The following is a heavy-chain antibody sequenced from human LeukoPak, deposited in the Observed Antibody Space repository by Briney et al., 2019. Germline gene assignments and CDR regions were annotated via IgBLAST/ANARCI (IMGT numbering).Heavy chain of an antibody. CDR2: ISSVSSTI. V-gene: IGHV3-48*01. CDR3: ARVHGGYPFDQ. Sequence: GGSLRLSCAASGFTFSSYSMNWVRQAPGKGLEWISFISSVSSTIFYADSVKGRFNISRDNVKNSLYLQMNGLRAEDTAVYYCARVHGGYPFDQWGQGTLATVSS. D-gene: IGHD2-15*01. CDR1: GFTFSSYS. J-gene: IGHJ4*02.